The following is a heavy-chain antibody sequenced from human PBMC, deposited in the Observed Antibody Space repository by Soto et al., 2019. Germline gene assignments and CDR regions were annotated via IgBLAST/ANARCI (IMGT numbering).Heavy chain of an antibody. CDR1: GFTFSSYW. Sequence: GGSLRLSCAASGFTFSSYWMHWVRQAPGKGLVWVSRINSDGSSTSYADSVKGRFTISRDNAKNTLYLQMNSLRAEDTAVYYCAREGSYDFWSGYLDYWGQGTLVTVS. D-gene: IGHD3-3*01. J-gene: IGHJ4*02. V-gene: IGHV3-74*01. CDR2: INSDGSST. CDR3: AREGSYDFWSGYLDY.